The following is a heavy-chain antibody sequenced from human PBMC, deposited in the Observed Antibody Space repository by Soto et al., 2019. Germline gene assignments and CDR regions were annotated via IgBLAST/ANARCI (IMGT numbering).Heavy chain of an antibody. Sequence: QVQLVESGGGVVQPGRSLRLSCAASGFTFTAYGMNWVRQSPGKGLEWVPIISYDGDYKYYADSVKGRFTVSRDTSKNTVSLQMNSLRREDTAVYYCAKSVKDSSGYSASWGQGTLVTVSS. CDR2: ISYDGDYK. D-gene: IGHD3-22*01. J-gene: IGHJ5*02. CDR3: AKSVKDSSGYSAS. V-gene: IGHV3-30*18. CDR1: GFTFTAYG.